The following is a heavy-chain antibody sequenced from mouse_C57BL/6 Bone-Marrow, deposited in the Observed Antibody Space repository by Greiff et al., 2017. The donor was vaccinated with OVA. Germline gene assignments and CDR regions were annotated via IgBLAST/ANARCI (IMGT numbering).Heavy chain of an antibody. CDR1: GYAFSSSW. V-gene: IGHV1-82*01. D-gene: IGHD1-1*01. J-gene: IGHJ2*01. CDR2: IYPGDGDT. Sequence: VKLQQSGPELVKPGASVKISCKASGYAFSSSWMNWVKQRPGTGLAWIGRIYPGDGDTNYNGKFKGKATLTADKSSSTAYMQLSSLTSEDSAVYFCARSRYYYGSSYGYFDYWGQGTTLTVSS. CDR3: ARSRYYYGSSYGYFDY.